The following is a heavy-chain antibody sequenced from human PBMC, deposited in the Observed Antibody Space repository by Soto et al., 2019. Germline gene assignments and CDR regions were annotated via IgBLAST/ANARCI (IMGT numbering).Heavy chain of an antibody. CDR2: IYYSGST. V-gene: IGHV4-31*03. CDR1: GGSISSGGYY. J-gene: IGHJ6*02. Sequence: PSETLSLTCTVSGGSISSGGYYWSWIRQHPGKGLEWIGYIYYSGSTYYNPSLKSRVTISVDTSKNQFSLKLSSVTAADTAVYYCASYCSSTSCYRPNYYYGMDVWGQGTTVTGPS. D-gene: IGHD2-2*02. CDR3: ASYCSSTSCYRPNYYYGMDV.